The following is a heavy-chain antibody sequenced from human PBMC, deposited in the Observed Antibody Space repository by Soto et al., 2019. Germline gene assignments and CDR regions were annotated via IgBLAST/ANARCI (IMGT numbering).Heavy chain of an antibody. J-gene: IGHJ4*02. V-gene: IGHV5-51*01. CDR1: GYSFTSYW. CDR2: IYPGDSDT. D-gene: IGHD3-22*01. Sequence: GESMKISCKGSGYSFTSYWIGWVRQMPGKGLEWMGIIYPGDSDTRYSPSFQGQVTISADKSISTAYLQWSSLKASDTAMYYCARHGRYYDSSGYYSHYWGQGTLVTVSS. CDR3: ARHGRYYDSSGYYSHY.